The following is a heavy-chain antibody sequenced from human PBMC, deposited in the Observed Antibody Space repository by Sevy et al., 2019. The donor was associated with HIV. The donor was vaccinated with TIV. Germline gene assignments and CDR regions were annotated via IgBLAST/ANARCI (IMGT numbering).Heavy chain of an antibody. CDR3: ARPYGSGSWEAFDI. CDR1: GFTFNTYT. V-gene: IGHV3-21*01. J-gene: IGHJ3*02. D-gene: IGHD3-10*01. CDR2: ISSSGNYI. Sequence: GGSLRLSCAASGFTFNTYTMNWVRQAPGEGLEWVSSISSSGNYIYYADSVKGRFTISRDNAKNSLFLQMNNLRAEDTAVYYCARPYGSGSWEAFDIWGQWTMVTVS.